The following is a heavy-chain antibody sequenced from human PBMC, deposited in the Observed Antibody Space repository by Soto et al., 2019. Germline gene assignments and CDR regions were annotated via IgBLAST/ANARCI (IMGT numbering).Heavy chain of an antibody. CDR1: GGSISSSSYY. Sequence: SETLSLTCTVSGGSISSSSYYWGWIRQPPGRGLEWIGSIYYSGSTYYNPSLKSRVTISVDTSKNQFSLKLSSVTAADTAVYYCASSSHRSPDYWGQGTLVTVSS. CDR3: ASSSHRSPDY. J-gene: IGHJ4*02. D-gene: IGHD2-2*01. V-gene: IGHV4-39*01. CDR2: IYYSGST.